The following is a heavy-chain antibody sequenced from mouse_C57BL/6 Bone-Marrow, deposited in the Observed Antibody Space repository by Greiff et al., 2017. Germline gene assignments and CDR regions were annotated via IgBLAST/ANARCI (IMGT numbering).Heavy chain of an antibody. V-gene: IGHV1-54*01. D-gene: IGHD4-1*01. CDR3: ARSKNCDSWFAY. CDR2: ITPGSGGT. CDR1: GYAFTNYL. Sequence: VQLQQSGAELVRPGTSVKVSCKASGYAFTNYLIAWVKQGPGQGLEWIGVITPGSGGTNYNEQFKGKATLTADKSSRTAYMQLSSLTSEDSAVYFCARSKNCDSWFAYWGQVTLVTVSA. J-gene: IGHJ3*01.